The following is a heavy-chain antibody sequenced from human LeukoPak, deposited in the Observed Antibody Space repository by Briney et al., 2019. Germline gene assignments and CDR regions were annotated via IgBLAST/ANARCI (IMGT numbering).Heavy chain of an antibody. CDR1: GFTFSGSA. Sequence: GGSLRLSCAASGFTFSGSALHWVRQASGKGLEWVGRIRSRANNYATAYATSLKGRFTISRDDSKNTAYLQMNSLKTEDTAVYYCAKAITMVRGVPLDWFDPWGQGTLVTVSS. CDR2: IRSRANNYAT. J-gene: IGHJ5*02. D-gene: IGHD3-10*01. CDR3: AKAITMVRGVPLDWFDP. V-gene: IGHV3-73*01.